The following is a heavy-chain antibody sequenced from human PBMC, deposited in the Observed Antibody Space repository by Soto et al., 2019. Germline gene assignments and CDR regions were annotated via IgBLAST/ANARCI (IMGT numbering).Heavy chain of an antibody. J-gene: IGHJ3*02. CDR3: AGDAFDI. V-gene: IGHV3-7*01. CDR2: IKQDGSEK. CDR1: GFTFSTYW. Sequence: GGSLRLSCVASGFTFSTYWMSWVRQAPGKGLEWVANIKQDGSEKYYVDSVKGRFTISRDNAKNSLYLQMNSLRAEDTAIYYCAGDAFDIWGQGTMVT.